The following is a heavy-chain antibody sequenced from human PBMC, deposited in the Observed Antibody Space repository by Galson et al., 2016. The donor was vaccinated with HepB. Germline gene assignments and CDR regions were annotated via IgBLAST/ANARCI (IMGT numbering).Heavy chain of an antibody. CDR2: ISYDGSNT. CDR1: GFTFSSYD. D-gene: IGHD6-19*01. J-gene: IGHJ4*01. Sequence: SLRLSCAASGFTFSSYDIHWVRQAPGKGLEWVAVISYDGSNTYYADSVKGRFTISRDNSKNTVYVQMNSLRTEDTAVYYCARDLRVVAGEYFDYWGQGTLVTVSS. CDR3: ARDLRVVAGEYFDY. V-gene: IGHV3-30-3*01.